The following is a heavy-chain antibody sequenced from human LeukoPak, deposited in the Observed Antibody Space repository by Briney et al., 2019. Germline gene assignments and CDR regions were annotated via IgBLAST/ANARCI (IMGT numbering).Heavy chain of an antibody. CDR1: GFTFSNAW. D-gene: IGHD6-13*01. Sequence: PGGSLRLSCAASGFTFSNAWMSWVRQAPGKGLEWVGRIKSKTDGGTTDYAAPVKGRFTISRDDSKNTLYLQMNSLKTEDTAVYYCTTAHLLSSSWQPPVDYWGQGTLVTVSS. CDR3: TTAHLLSSSWQPPVDY. V-gene: IGHV3-15*01. CDR2: IKSKTDGGTT. J-gene: IGHJ4*02.